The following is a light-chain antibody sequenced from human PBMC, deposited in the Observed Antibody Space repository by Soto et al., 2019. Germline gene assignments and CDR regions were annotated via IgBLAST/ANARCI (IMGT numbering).Light chain of an antibody. CDR1: QSISNW. V-gene: IGKV1-5*03. CDR2: KAS. Sequence: DIQMTQSPSSLSASVGDRVTITCRARQSISNWLAWYQQKPGKAPKPLIYKASSLQSGVLSRFSGSWSGTEVTLTISRLQPDDFATSSCEQFYSYSRTFGPGTKVEVK. CDR3: EQFYSYSRT. J-gene: IGKJ1*01.